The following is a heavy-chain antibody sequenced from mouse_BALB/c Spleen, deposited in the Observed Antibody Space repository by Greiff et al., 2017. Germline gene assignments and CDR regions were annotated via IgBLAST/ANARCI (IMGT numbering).Heavy chain of an antibody. CDR3: TRWVAPYYAMDY. Sequence: VQLKQSGTVLARPGASVKMSCKASGYSFTSYWMHWVKQRPGQGLEWIGAIYPGNSDTSYNQKFKGKAKLTAVTSASTAYMELSSLTNEDSAVYYCTRWVAPYYAMDYWGQGTSVTVSS. CDR2: IYPGNSDT. D-gene: IGHD1-1*02. V-gene: IGHV1-5*01. CDR1: GYSFTSYW. J-gene: IGHJ4*01.